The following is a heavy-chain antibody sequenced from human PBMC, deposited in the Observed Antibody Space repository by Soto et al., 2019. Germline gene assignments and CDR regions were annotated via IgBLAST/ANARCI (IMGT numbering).Heavy chain of an antibody. V-gene: IGHV1-58*01. J-gene: IGHJ3*02. Sequence: SVKVSCKASGFTFTSSAVQWVRQALGQRLEWIGWIVVGSGSTNYAQKFQERVTITRDMSTSTAYMELSSLRSEDTAVYYCAADSYYYDSSGSDAFDIWGQGTMVTVSS. D-gene: IGHD3-22*01. CDR1: GFTFTSSA. CDR3: AADSYYYDSSGSDAFDI. CDR2: IVVGSGST.